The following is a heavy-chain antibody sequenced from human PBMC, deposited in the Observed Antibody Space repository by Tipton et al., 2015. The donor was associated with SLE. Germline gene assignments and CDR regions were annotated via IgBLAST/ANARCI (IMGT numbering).Heavy chain of an antibody. V-gene: IGHV3-7*05. CDR2: IKQDGSEK. J-gene: IGHJ2*01. Sequence: GSLRLSCAVYGGSFSGYYWSWIRQPPGKGLEWVANIKQDGSEKYYVDSVRGRFTISRDNAKNSLYLQMNSLRAEDTAVYYCARSRGWYFDLWGRGTLVTVSS. CDR1: GGSFSGYY. CDR3: ARSRGWYFDL.